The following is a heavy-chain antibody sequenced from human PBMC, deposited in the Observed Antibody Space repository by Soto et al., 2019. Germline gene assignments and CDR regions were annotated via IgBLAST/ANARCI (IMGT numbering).Heavy chain of an antibody. V-gene: IGHV3-48*01. CDR1: GFTFSSYS. D-gene: IGHD2-15*01. CDR3: ARDKGRSPLDY. CDR2: ISSSSSTI. J-gene: IGHJ4*02. Sequence: GGSLRLSCAASGFTFSSYSMNWVRQAPGKGLGWVSYISSSSSTIYYADSVKGRFTISRDNAKNSLYLQMNSLRAEDTAVYYCARDKGRSPLDYWGQGTLVTVSS.